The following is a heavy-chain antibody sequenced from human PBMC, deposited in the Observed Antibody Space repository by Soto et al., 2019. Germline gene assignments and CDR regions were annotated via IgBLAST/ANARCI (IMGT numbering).Heavy chain of an antibody. Sequence: PGGSLRLSCAASGFTFSSYAMSWVRQAPGKGLEWVSAISGSGGSTYYADSVKGRFTISRDNSKNTLYLQMNSLRAEDTAVYYCAKPYYYGSSGQTGTGGPFDYWGQGTLVTVSS. J-gene: IGHJ4*02. V-gene: IGHV3-23*01. CDR2: ISGSGGST. CDR1: GFTFSSYA. CDR3: AKPYYYGSSGQTGTGGPFDY. D-gene: IGHD3-22*01.